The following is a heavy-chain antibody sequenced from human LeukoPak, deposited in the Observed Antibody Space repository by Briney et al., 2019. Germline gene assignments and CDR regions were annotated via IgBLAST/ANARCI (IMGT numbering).Heavy chain of an antibody. CDR3: AKGMGDRTSIDY. CDR1: GFTFSSYA. D-gene: IGHD3-16*01. CDR2: ISWNGGST. V-gene: IGHV3-43D*03. J-gene: IGHJ4*02. Sequence: GGSLRLSCAASGFTFSSYAMSWVRQAPGKGLEWVSAISWNGGSTYYADSVKGRFTISRDNSKNSLYLQMNSLRAEDTALYYCAKGMGDRTSIDYWGQGTLVTVSS.